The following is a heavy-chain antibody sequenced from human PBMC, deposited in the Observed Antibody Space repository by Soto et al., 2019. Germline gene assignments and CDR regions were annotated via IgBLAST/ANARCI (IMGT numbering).Heavy chain of an antibody. D-gene: IGHD4-17*01. CDR2: IIPILGIA. J-gene: IGHJ4*02. V-gene: IGHV1-69*04. CDR1: GGTFSSYT. Sequence: SVKVSCKASGGTFSSYTISWVRQAPGQGLEWMGRIIPILGIANYAQKFQGRVTITADKSTSTAYMELSSLRSEDTAVYYCARDRGGDYYLDYWGQGTLVTVSS. CDR3: ARDRGGDYYLDY.